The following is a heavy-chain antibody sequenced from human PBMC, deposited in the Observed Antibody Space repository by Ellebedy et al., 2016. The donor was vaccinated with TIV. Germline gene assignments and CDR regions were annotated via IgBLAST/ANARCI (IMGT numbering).Heavy chain of an antibody. CDR2: IFDTGST. J-gene: IGHJ2*01. D-gene: IGHD3/OR15-3a*01. V-gene: IGHV4-39*01. Sequence: SETLSLTCTVSSGSISGSDYYWGWIRQSPGKGLEWIGNIFDTGSTYYNPSLKSRVIISVDTSKNQFSLKLSSVTAADTAVYYCARSLMIFSFDKCYFDFWGRGTLVTVSS. CDR1: SGSISGSDYY. CDR3: ARSLMIFSFDKCYFDF.